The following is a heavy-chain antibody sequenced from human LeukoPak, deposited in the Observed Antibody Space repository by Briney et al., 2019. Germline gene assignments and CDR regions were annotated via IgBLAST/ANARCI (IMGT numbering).Heavy chain of an antibody. Sequence: PSETLSLTCTVSGGSISSGDYYWSWIRQPPGKGLEWIRYIYYSGSTYYNPSLKSRVTISVDTSKNQFSLKLSSVTAADTAVYYCARDHFRVTIFGVVSPRWFDPWGQGTLVTVSS. CDR3: ARDHFRVTIFGVVSPRWFDP. CDR2: IYYSGST. D-gene: IGHD3-3*01. J-gene: IGHJ5*02. CDR1: GGSISSGDYY. V-gene: IGHV4-30-4*01.